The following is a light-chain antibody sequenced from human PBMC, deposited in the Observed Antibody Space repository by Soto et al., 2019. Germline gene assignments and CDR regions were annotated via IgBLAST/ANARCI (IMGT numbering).Light chain of an antibody. CDR1: QGISSY. V-gene: IGKV1-9*01. J-gene: IGKJ1*01. Sequence: DIQLTQSPSFLSASVGDRVTITCRASQGISSYLAWYQQKPGKAPKLLIYAASPLQSGVPSRFSGSGSVSEFTLTSWSLQRLYFATGYHQELHTYPRRFGPESK. CDR3: QELHTYPRR. CDR2: AAS.